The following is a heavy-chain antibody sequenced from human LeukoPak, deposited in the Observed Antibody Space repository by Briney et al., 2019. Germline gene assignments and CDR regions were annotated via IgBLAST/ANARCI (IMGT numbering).Heavy chain of an antibody. CDR1: GYTFTSYG. J-gene: IGHJ5*02. CDR2: ISAYNGNT. V-gene: IGHV1-18*01. CDR3: ARGVSRLGELSLNWFDP. D-gene: IGHD3-16*02. Sequence: ASVQVSCKASGYTFTSYGISWVRQAPGQGLEWMGWISAYNGNTNYAQKLQGRVTMTTDTSTSTAYMELRSLRSDDTAVYYCARGVSRLGELSLNWFDPWGQGTLVTVSS.